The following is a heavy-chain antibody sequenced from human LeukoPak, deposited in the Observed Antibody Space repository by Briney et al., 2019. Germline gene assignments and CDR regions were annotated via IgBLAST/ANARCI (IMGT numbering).Heavy chain of an antibody. Sequence: SETLSLTCAVSGGSISSSSYYWGWIRQPPGKGLEWIVSSYYSGTTYYNPSLKGRATISVDTSKNQFSLKLSSVAAADTAVYYCARHWVQLDGGYFDYWGQGTLVTVS. V-gene: IGHV4-39*01. CDR2: SYYSGTT. CDR1: GGSISSSSYY. D-gene: IGHD5-18*01. CDR3: ARHWVQLDGGYFDY. J-gene: IGHJ4*02.